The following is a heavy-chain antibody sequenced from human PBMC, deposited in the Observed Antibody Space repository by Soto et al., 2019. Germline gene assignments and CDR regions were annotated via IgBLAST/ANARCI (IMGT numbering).Heavy chain of an antibody. CDR3: ARDITIFGVVTPLYYYYGMDV. D-gene: IGHD3-3*01. J-gene: IGHJ6*02. CDR1: GDSVSSNSAA. V-gene: IGHV6-1*01. Sequence: QTLSLTCAISGDSVSSNSAAWNWIRQSPSRGLEWLGRTYYRSKWYNDYAVSVKSRITINPDTSKNQFSLQLNSVTPEDTAVYYCARDITIFGVVTPLYYYYGMDVWGQGTTVTVS. CDR2: TYYRSKWYN.